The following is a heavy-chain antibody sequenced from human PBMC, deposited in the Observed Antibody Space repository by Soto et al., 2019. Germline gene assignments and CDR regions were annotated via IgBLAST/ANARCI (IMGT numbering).Heavy chain of an antibody. CDR2: IIPILGIA. J-gene: IGHJ3*02. V-gene: IGHV1-69*04. CDR3: ARDRAHCSSTSCYREAFDI. Sequence: SVKVSCKASGGTFSSYTISWVRQAPGQGLEWMGRIIPILGIANYAQKFQGRVTITADKSTSTAYMELSSLRSEDTAVYYCARDRAHCSSTSCYREAFDIWGQGTMVTVSS. CDR1: GGTFSSYT. D-gene: IGHD2-2*02.